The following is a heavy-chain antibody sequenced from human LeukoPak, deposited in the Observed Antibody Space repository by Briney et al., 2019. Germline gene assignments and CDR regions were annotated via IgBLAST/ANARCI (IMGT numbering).Heavy chain of an antibody. V-gene: IGHV3-21*01. J-gene: IGHJ4*02. CDR3: ARPGRRYCSGGSCYSFYY. CDR2: ISSSSSYI. D-gene: IGHD2-15*01. CDR1: GFTFSSYS. Sequence: GGSLRLSCAASGFTFSSYSMNWVRQAPGKGLEWVSSISSSSSYIYYADSVKGRFTISRDNAKNSLYLQMNSLRAEDTAVYYCARPGRRYCSGGSCYSFYYWGQGTLVTVSS.